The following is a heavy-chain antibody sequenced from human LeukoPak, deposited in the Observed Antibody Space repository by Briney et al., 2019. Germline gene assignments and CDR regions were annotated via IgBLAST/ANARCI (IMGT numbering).Heavy chain of an antibody. V-gene: IGHV4-4*02. D-gene: IGHD1-14*01. CDR3: AREILGGFNPGAY. CDR1: LDSTTSNF. Sequence: SETLSLTCTVSLDSTTSNFWSWVRQPPGKGLEWIGEIHRSGSPNYNPSLQSRVTISIDRSRNQVALELSSATAADTAVYYCAREILGGFNPGAYWGQGTLVTVSS. CDR2: IHRSGSP. J-gene: IGHJ4*02.